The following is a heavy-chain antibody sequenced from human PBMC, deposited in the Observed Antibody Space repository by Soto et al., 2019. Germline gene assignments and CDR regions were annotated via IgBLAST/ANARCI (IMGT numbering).Heavy chain of an antibody. V-gene: IGHV3-23*01. CDR1: EFTFSNYA. D-gene: IGHD3-22*01. CDR3: AKNPGYYYDSTGYHFEY. CDR2: ISYGGGTT. Sequence: GGSLRLSCAASEFTFSNYAMSWVCQAPGKGLEWVSAISYGGGTTYYADSVKGRFTISRDNSKNTLYLQMNSLRAEDTAVYYCAKNPGYYYDSTGYHFEYSGQGTLVTVSS. J-gene: IGHJ4*02.